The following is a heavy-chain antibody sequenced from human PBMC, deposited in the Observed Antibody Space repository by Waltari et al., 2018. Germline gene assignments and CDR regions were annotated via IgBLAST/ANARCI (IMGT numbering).Heavy chain of an antibody. J-gene: IGHJ4*02. CDR3: ATSRDAAGND. D-gene: IGHD6-13*01. CDR2: INHDGSAK. Sequence: EVHLVESGGGLVQPGGSLRLSCAASGFIFPYSWMSWVRQAPGKGLEWLANINHDGSAKYYVESVKGRFTISRDNGENSLYLQMSSLRGEDTAIYYCATSRDAAGNDWGQGTLVSVSS. V-gene: IGHV3-7*01. CDR1: GFIFPYSW.